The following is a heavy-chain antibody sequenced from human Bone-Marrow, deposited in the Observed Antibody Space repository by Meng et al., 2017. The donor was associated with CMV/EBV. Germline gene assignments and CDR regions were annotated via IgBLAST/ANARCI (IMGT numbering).Heavy chain of an antibody. CDR3: ARDEGYYDFWSGYYTGEHYYYYGMDV. CDR2: ISNDGSNK. CDR1: GFSVSNYG. D-gene: IGHD3-3*01. Sequence: GESLKISCAASGFSVSNYGLHWVRQAPGKGLEWVAVISNDGSNKYYADSVKGRFTISRDNSKNTLYLQMNSLRAEDTAVYYCARDEGYYDFWSGYYTGEHYYYYGMDVWGQGTTVTVSS. V-gene: IGHV3-30-3*01. J-gene: IGHJ6*02.